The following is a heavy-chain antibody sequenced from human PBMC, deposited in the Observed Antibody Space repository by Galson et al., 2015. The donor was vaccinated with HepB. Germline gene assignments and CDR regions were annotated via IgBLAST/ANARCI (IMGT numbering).Heavy chain of an antibody. J-gene: IGHJ4*02. CDR2: IFWDGNE. CDR3: AHRPQGGTYFDY. D-gene: IGHD2-15*01. V-gene: IGHV2-5*02. CDR1: GFSLGSNGMG. Sequence: PALVKPTQTLTLTCTFSGFSLGSNGMGVGWIRQPPGQALEWLALIFWDGNERYSPSLKTRLTITKDTSKNQVVLTMTNMDPVDTATYYCAHRPQGGTYFDYWGQGTQVTVSS.